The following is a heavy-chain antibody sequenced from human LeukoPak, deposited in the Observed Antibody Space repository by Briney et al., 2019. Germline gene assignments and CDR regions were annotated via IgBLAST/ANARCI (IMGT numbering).Heavy chain of an antibody. CDR2: TSSDGRNN. Sequence: GGSLRLSCSAAGFIFDSYAMHWVRHVPGKWLEWVAITSSDGRNNNHIESVKGRFSISRDDSKNTVYLQMNCLRPEDTAVYYCARDLTPVVRGVIKIHYYYGMDVWGQGTTVTVSS. V-gene: IGHV3-30*03. J-gene: IGHJ6*02. CDR3: ARDLTPVVRGVIKIHYYYGMDV. CDR1: GFIFDSYA. D-gene: IGHD3-10*01.